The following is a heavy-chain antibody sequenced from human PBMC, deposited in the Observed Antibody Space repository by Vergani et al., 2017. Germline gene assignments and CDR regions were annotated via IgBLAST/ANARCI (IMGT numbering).Heavy chain of an antibody. CDR2: IIPIFGTA. D-gene: IGHD3-3*01. CDR1: GGTFSSYA. V-gene: IGHV1-69*01. Sequence: QVQLVQSGAEVKKPGSSVKVSCKASGGTFSSYAISWVRQAPGQGLEWMGGIIPIFGTANYAQKFQGRVTITADESTSTAYMERSSLRSEDTAVYYCARXGSVPADFWSGHNWFDPWGQGTLVTVSS. J-gene: IGHJ5*02. CDR3: ARXGSVPADFWSGHNWFDP.